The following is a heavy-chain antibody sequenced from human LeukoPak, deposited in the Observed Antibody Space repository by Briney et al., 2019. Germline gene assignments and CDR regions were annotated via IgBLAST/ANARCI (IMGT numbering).Heavy chain of an antibody. CDR1: GFTFSSYA. J-gene: IGHJ4*02. Sequence: GGSLRLSCAASGFTFSSYAMSWVRQAPGKGLEWVSAISGSGGSTYYADSVKGRFTISRDNSKSTLYLQMNSLRAEDTAVYYCAKDKRYYYGSGSYSPYWGQGTLVTVSS. V-gene: IGHV3-23*01. CDR3: AKDKRYYYGSGSYSPY. CDR2: ISGSGGST. D-gene: IGHD3-10*01.